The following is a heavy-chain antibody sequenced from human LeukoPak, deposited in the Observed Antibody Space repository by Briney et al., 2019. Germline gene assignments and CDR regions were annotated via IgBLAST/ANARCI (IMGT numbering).Heavy chain of an antibody. D-gene: IGHD1-20*01. CDR3: AKSNWKGDYYYYMDV. Sequence: GGSLRLSCAASGFTFSSYGMHWVRQAPGKGLEWVAFIRYDGSNKYYADSMKGRFTISRDNSKNTLYLQMNSLRAEDTAVYYCAKSNWKGDYYYYMDVWGKGTTVTVSS. CDR1: GFTFSSYG. V-gene: IGHV3-30*02. J-gene: IGHJ6*03. CDR2: IRYDGSNK.